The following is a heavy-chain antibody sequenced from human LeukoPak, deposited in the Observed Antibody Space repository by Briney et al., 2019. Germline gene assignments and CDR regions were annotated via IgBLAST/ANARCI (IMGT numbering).Heavy chain of an antibody. Sequence: GGSLRLSCAASGFTFSSYGMHWVRQAPGKGLERVAVIWYDGSKKYYADSVKGRFTISRDNSKNTLYLQMNSLRAEDTAVYYCARLRAIGYFDYWGQGTLVAVSS. J-gene: IGHJ4*02. CDR3: ARLRAIGYFDY. CDR2: IWYDGSKK. V-gene: IGHV3-33*01. CDR1: GFTFSSYG.